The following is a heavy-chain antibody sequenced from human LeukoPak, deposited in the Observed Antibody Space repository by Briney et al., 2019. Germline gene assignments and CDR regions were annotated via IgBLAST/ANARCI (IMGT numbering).Heavy chain of an antibody. CDR3: AGDAGDSGSDVRTATRPFQH. Sequence: GGSLRLSCAAPGFTFSNYWMSWVRQAPGKGLEWVANIKEDGSEKYYVDSVKGRFTISRDNAKKLLYLQMHSLRAEDTAVYYCAGDAGDSGSDVRTATRPFQHWGQGTLVTVSS. V-gene: IGHV3-7*01. J-gene: IGHJ1*01. CDR2: IKEDGSEK. CDR1: GFTFSNYW. D-gene: IGHD2-15*01.